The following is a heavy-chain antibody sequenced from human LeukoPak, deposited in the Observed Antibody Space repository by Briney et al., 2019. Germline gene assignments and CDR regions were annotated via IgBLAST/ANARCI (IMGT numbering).Heavy chain of an antibody. CDR3: ARAGLETYYGKSYFDY. V-gene: IGHV4-34*01. J-gene: IGHJ4*02. Sequence: SETLSLTCAVYGGSFSGYYWSWIRQPPGKGLEWIGSVYYSGSTYYNPSLKSRVTISVDTSKNQFSLKLSSVTAADTAVYYCARAGLETYYGKSYFDYWGQGTLVTVSS. CDR1: GGSFSGYY. CDR2: VYYSGST. D-gene: IGHD3-10*01.